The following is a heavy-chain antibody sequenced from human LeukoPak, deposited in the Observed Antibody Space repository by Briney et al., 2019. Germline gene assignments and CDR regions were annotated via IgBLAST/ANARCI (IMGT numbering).Heavy chain of an antibody. J-gene: IGHJ4*02. D-gene: IGHD4-17*01. CDR2: ISSSSSYI. V-gene: IGHV3-21*04. Sequence: GGSLRLSCAASGFTFSSYSINWVRQAPGKGLEWVSSISSSSSYIYYADSVKGRFTISRDNAKNSLYLQMNSLRAEDTAVYYCARDYADYVGYFFFDYWGQGTLVTVSS. CDR1: GFTFSSYS. CDR3: ARDYADYVGYFFFDY.